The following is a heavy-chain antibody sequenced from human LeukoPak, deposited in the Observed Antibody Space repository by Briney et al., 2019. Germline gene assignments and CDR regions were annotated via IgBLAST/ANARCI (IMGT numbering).Heavy chain of an antibody. CDR2: ISYDGSNK. V-gene: IGHV3-30*18. Sequence: PGGSLRLSCAASGFTFSSYGMHWVRQAPGKGLEWVAVISYDGSNKYYADSVKGRFTISRDNSKNTLYLQMNSLRAEDTAVYYCAKEMSRYYYYGMDVWGQGTTVTVSS. CDR1: GFTFSSYG. J-gene: IGHJ6*02. CDR3: AKEMSRYYYYGMDV.